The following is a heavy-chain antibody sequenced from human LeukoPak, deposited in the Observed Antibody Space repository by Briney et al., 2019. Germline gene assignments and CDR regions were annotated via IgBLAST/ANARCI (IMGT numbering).Heavy chain of an antibody. CDR1: GFTSTGHY. D-gene: IGHD4-23*01. CDR2: ISPDSEFT. J-gene: IGHJ4*02. Sequence: ASVKVSCKASGFTSTGHYIHWVRQAPGQGLEWIGYISPDSEFTSSPQKFQGRVTMTRDTSMSTAYMELSSLTSDDTAMYYCVREGNEVLTKNFDHWGQGALVTVSS. V-gene: IGHV1-2*02. CDR3: VREGNEVLTKNFDH.